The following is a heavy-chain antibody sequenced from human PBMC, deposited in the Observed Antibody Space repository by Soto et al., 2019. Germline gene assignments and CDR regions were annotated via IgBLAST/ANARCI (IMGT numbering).Heavy chain of an antibody. CDR2: VTGSGSQI. CDR1: GFTISTYA. V-gene: IGHV3-23*01. J-gene: IGHJ4*02. Sequence: HPGGSLRLSCAASGFTISTYAMTWVRQAPGKGLECVSGVTGSGSQIYYADSVKGRFTISKDNSKNTLYLQMSSLREEDTALYYCAKDAVYRDGLWLMDSRGQGTLVTVSS. D-gene: IGHD2-21*01. CDR3: AKDAVYRDGLWLMDS.